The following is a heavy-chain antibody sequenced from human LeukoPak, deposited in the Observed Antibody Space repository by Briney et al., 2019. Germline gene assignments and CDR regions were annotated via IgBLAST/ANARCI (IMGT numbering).Heavy chain of an antibody. CDR2: ISSSSGDI. D-gene: IGHD2-2*03. J-gene: IGHJ5*02. V-gene: IGHV3-21*01. CDR3: ASGYGLQLNWLDP. Sequence: GGSLRLSCAASGFTVSSNYMSWVRQAPGKGLEWVSSISSSSGDIYYADSMKGRFTVSRDNAKNSLYLQMNSLRAEDTAVYYCASGYGLQLNWLDPWGQGTLVTVSS. CDR1: GFTVSSNY.